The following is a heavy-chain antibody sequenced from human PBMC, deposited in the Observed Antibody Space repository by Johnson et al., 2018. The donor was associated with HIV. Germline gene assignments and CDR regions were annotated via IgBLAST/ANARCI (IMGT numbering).Heavy chain of an antibody. CDR2: IYSSGTT. Sequence: QVHLVESGGGVVQPGRSLRLSCAASGFTFRSYAMHWVRQAPGKGLEWVSLIYSSGTTDYADSVQGRFTISRDNSKNTLYLQMNSLKAEDTAVYYCVSSGCQRCAFDIWGQGTMVTVSS. V-gene: IGHV3-NL1*01. D-gene: IGHD6-19*01. CDR1: GFTFRSYA. J-gene: IGHJ3*02. CDR3: VSSGCQRCAFDI.